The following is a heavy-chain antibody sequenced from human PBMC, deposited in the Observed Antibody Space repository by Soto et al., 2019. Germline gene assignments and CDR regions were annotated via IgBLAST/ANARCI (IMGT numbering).Heavy chain of an antibody. D-gene: IGHD4-17*01. CDR1: NGSIINYY. Sequence: QVQLQESGPGLVKPSETLSLTCTVSNGSIINYYWSWIRLHPGKGLEWIGFIYYSGSTNYHPSRTGRGTMSAYMSRNRHSLKLNSVTAADTAVYYWARRLTLATTTGAAFDRWGQRKMVTVS. CDR2: IYYSGST. J-gene: IGHJ3*01. CDR3: ARRLTLATTTGAAFDR. V-gene: IGHV4-59*01.